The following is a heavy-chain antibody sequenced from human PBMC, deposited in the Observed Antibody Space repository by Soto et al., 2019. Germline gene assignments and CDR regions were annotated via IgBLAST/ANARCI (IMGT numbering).Heavy chain of an antibody. Sequence: SETLRKTCTDCDSAISSYYRSWIRQPPGQGLXWIXYIXXSXTXXXNXXLKSRVSISVDAPKNQFSLRLNSVTAADTALYYCARRRNTMTGDFDSWGQGTLVTASS. CDR1: DSAISSYY. CDR3: ARRRNTMTGDFDS. J-gene: IGHJ4*02. V-gene: IGHV4-59*01. CDR2: IXXSXTX. D-gene: IGHD3-3*01.